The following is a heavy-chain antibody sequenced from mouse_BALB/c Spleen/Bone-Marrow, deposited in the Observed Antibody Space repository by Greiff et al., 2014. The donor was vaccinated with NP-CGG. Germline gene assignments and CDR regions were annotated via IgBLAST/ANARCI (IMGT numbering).Heavy chain of an antibody. CDR3: ARGAISVDY. J-gene: IGHJ2*01. V-gene: IGHV1-80*01. CDR2: IYPGDGDT. CDR1: GYAFSGYW. Sequence: VQLVESGAELVRPGSSVKISCKAPGYAFSGYWMNWVKQRPGQGLEWIGQIYPGDGDTDYNGKFKGKATLTADKSSSTAYMQLSSLTSEDSAVYFCARGAISVDYWGQGTTLTVSS.